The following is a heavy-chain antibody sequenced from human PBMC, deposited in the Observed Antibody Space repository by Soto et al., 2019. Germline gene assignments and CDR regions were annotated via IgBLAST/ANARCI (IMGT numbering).Heavy chain of an antibody. D-gene: IGHD5-18*01. Sequence: GGSLRLSCAASGFTVSSNYMSWVRQAPGKGLEWVSVIYSGGSTYYADSVKGRFTISRDNSKNTLYLQMNSLRAEDTAVYYCARVGRAMVNYYYYYYMDVWGKGTTVTVSS. CDR1: GFTVSSNY. CDR3: ARVGRAMVNYYYYYYMDV. J-gene: IGHJ6*03. CDR2: IYSGGST. V-gene: IGHV3-66*01.